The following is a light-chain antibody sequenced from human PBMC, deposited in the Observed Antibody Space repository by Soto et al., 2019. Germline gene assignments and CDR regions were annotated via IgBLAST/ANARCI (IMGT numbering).Light chain of an antibody. CDR2: GNT. CDR3: QSYDNSLSGSYV. CDR1: SSNIGAGYY. Sequence: QSVPTQPPSVSGAPGQRVTISCTGNSSNIGAGYYVHWYQQLPGTAPKLLIYGNTNRPSGVPDRFSGSKSGTSASLAITGLQAEDEADYYCQSYDNSLSGSYVFGTGTKLTVL. J-gene: IGLJ1*01. V-gene: IGLV1-40*01.